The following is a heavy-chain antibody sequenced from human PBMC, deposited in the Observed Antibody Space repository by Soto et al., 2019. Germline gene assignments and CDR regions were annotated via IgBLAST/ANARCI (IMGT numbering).Heavy chain of an antibody. CDR3: ARSTREAEGTSRDDAFDI. J-gene: IGHJ3*02. Sequence: PSETLSLTCAVYGGSFSGYYWSWIRQPPGKGLEWIGEINHSGSTNYNPSLKSQVTISVDTSKNQFSLKLSSVTAADTAVYYCARSTREAEGTSRDDAFDIWGQGTMVTVSS. V-gene: IGHV4-34*01. D-gene: IGHD5-12*01. CDR2: INHSGST. CDR1: GGSFSGYY.